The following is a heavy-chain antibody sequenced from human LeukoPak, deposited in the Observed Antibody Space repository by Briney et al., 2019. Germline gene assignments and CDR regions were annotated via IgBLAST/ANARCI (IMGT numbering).Heavy chain of an antibody. V-gene: IGHV1-69*01. Sequence: SVKVSCKASGGTFSSYAISWVRQAPGQGLEWMGGTIPIFGTANYAQKFQGRVTITADESTSTAYMELSSLRSEDTAVYYCARGGVVAASPYYFDYWGQGTLVTVSS. D-gene: IGHD2-15*01. CDR2: TIPIFGTA. CDR1: GGTFSSYA. J-gene: IGHJ4*02. CDR3: ARGGVVAASPYYFDY.